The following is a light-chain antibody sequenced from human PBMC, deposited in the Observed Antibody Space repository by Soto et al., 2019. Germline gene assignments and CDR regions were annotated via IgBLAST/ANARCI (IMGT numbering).Light chain of an antibody. CDR2: DVT. J-gene: IGLJ3*02. CDR3: SSYAGRDTFVV. CDR1: GRDVGGYTY. V-gene: IGLV2-11*01. Sequence: QSALTQPRSVSGSPGQSVSLSCTGTGRDVGGYTYVSWYQHVPGKAPKLLTFDVTQRPSGVPDRFSGSKSGNRAFLTISGLQVEDEGDYYCSSYAGRDTFVVFGGGTKLTVL.